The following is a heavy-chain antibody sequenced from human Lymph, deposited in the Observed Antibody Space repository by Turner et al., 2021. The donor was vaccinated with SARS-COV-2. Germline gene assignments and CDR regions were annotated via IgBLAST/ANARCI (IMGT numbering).Heavy chain of an antibody. V-gene: IGHV4-59*01. J-gene: IGHJ5*02. D-gene: IGHD2-21*01. CDR2: IYYRGSP. Sequence: VQLQDSGPRLVNPLETLSLTCTVSGGSMHSNYWSWIRQPPRKRLEGIGYIYYRGSPNYNPFLESRVTISVDTTRNQFSLNLTSVTAADTAIYYGARGIVNNWVDPWGQGTLVTVSS. CDR1: GGSMHSNY. CDR3: ARGIVNNWVDP.